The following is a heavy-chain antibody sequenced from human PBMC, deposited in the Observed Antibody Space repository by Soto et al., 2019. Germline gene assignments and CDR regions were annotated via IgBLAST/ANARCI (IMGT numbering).Heavy chain of an antibody. J-gene: IGHJ4*02. Sequence: QVQLVESGGGVVQPGRSLRLSCAASGFTFSSYALHWVRQAPGKGLDWVAVISSDVNYKYYAHSVKGRVTISRDNSKNTLYLQMNSLRAEDTAVYYCARQTKRGVWLFDFWGQGTLVTVSS. CDR2: ISSDVNYK. CDR1: GFTFSSYA. D-gene: IGHD2-8*02. V-gene: IGHV3-30-3*01. CDR3: ARQTKRGVWLFDF.